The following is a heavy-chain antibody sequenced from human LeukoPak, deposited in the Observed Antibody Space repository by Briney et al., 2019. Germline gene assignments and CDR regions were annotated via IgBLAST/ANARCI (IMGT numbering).Heavy chain of an antibody. CDR3: AKGPDVYCSGGSCLLY. CDR2: ISGSGGST. CDR1: GFTFSSYA. J-gene: IGHJ4*02. Sequence: PGGSLRLSCAASGFTFSSYAMSWVRQAPGKGLEWVSAISGSGGSTYYADSVKGRFTISRDNSKNTLYLQMNSLRAEDTAVYYCAKGPDVYCSGGSCLLYWGQGTLVTVSS. D-gene: IGHD2-15*01. V-gene: IGHV3-23*01.